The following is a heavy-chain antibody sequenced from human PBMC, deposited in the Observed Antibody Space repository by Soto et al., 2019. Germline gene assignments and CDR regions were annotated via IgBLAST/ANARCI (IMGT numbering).Heavy chain of an antibody. CDR3: VRDGSKTLRDCFDP. D-gene: IGHD4-17*01. CDR2: VYATGTS. V-gene: IGHV4-4*07. J-gene: IGHJ5*02. Sequence: SETLSLTCSVSGGSMSKFYWSWIRKPAGKGLEWMGRVYATGTSDYNPSLRSRIAMSVDISKKTFSLRLRSVTAADTGVYYCVRDGSKTLRDCFDPWGQGILVTVSS. CDR1: GGSMSKFY.